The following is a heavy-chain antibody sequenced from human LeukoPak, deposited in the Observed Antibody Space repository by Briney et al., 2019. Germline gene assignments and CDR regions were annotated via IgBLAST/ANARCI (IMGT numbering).Heavy chain of an antibody. V-gene: IGHV3-21*01. Sequence: GGSLRLSCAASGFTFSSYSMNWVRQAPGKGLEWVSSISSSSSYIYYADSVKGRFTISGDNAKNSLYLQMNSLRAEDTAVYYCARDLVYYGSGSYYNGPYYYYGMDVWGQGTTVTVSS. CDR3: ARDLVYYGSGSYYNGPYYYYGMDV. CDR2: ISSSSSYI. J-gene: IGHJ6*02. D-gene: IGHD3-10*01. CDR1: GFTFSSYS.